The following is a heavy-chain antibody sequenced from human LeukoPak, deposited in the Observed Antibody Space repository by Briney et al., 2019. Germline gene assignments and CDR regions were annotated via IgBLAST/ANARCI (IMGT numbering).Heavy chain of an antibody. J-gene: IGHJ2*01. CDR3: VRGQRSCNSVTCRLWYFDL. Sequence: GGSLRLSCVASGFSLRSYALSWVRQAPGKGLEWVSEISASSNYKYYADSVKGRFTISRDNSQNTFFLQMNSLGAEDTALYYCVRGQRSCNSVTCRLWYFDLWGRGTLVSVSS. V-gene: IGHV3-23*01. CDR1: GFSLRSYA. CDR2: ISASSNYK. D-gene: IGHD2/OR15-2a*01.